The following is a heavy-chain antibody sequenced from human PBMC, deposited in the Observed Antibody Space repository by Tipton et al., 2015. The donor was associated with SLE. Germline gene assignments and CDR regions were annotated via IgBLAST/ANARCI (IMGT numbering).Heavy chain of an antibody. CDR2: IYHSGSA. CDR3: VRLQFIFAGMDV. V-gene: IGHV4-38-2*02. Sequence: TLSLTCTVSGYSISSGYYWGWMRQSPGKGLEWIASIYHSGSANYNPSLKSRVTISVDSSKNQFSLRLSSVTAADTAVYYCVRLQFIFAGMDVWGKGTTVTVSS. CDR1: GYSISSGYY. J-gene: IGHJ6*04. D-gene: IGHD3-3*01.